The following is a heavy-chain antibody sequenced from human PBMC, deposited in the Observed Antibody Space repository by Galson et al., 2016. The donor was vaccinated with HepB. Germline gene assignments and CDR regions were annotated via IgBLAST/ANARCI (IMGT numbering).Heavy chain of an antibody. CDR2: INPNSGGT. V-gene: IGHV1-2*04. CDR1: GYTFTGYY. Sequence: SVKVSCKASGYTFTGYYMHWVRQAPGQGLEWMGWINPNSGGTNYAQKFQGWVTMTRDTSISTAYMELRRLRSDDTAVYYCARDRGYGSGSYRYGMDVWGQGTTVTVSS. J-gene: IGHJ6*02. D-gene: IGHD3-10*01. CDR3: ARDRGYGSGSYRYGMDV.